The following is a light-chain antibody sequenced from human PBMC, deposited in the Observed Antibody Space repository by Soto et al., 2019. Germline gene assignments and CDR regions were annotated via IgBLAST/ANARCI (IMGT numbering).Light chain of an antibody. CDR2: DVS. V-gene: IGLV2-14*01. CDR3: SSYTSTSTVV. CDR1: SSDVGGYNY. J-gene: IGLJ2*01. Sequence: QSALTQPASVSGSPGQSITFSCTGTSSDVGGYNYVSWYQQHPGKAPKLMIYDVSNRPSGVSNRFSGSKSGNTASLTISGLQAEDEDDYYCSSYTSTSTVVFGGGTKLTVL.